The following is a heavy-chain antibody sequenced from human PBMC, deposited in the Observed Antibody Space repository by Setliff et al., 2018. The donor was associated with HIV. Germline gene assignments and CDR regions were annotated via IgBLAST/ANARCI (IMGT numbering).Heavy chain of an antibody. V-gene: IGHV4-39*07. J-gene: IGHJ2*01. CDR2: IYYSGST. D-gene: IGHD3-3*01. CDR3: LLWTGYYTYWFFDL. Sequence: SETLSLTCDVSGGSISSDSYYWAWIRQPPGKGLEWIGTIYYSGSTHYNPSLKSRLAISVDMSKNQLSLKLSSVTAADTAVYYCLLWTGYYTYWFFDLWGRGALVTVSS. CDR1: GGSISSDSYY.